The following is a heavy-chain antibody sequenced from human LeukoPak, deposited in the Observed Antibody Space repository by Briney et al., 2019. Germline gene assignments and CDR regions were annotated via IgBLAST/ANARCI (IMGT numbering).Heavy chain of an antibody. D-gene: IGHD1-26*01. CDR2: IDPSATYP. J-gene: IGHJ4*02. CDR3: ARHGGYGGYVDY. CDR1: GYSFTSYW. Sequence: GESLQIPCKGSGYSFTSYWISWVRQMPGKGREWMGSIDPSATYPNYSTSFQGHVTISADKSISTAHRHVSSLKTSDTAMYYCARHGGYGGYVDYWGQGTLVTVSS. V-gene: IGHV5-10-1*01.